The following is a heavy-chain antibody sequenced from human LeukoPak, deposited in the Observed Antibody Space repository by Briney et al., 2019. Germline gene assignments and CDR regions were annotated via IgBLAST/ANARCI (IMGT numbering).Heavy chain of an antibody. D-gene: IGHD2-21*01. Sequence: GGSLRLSCAASGFTFSSYSMNWVRQAPGKGLEWVSSISSSSSYIYYADSVKGRFTVSRDNAKNSLYLQMNSLRAEDTAVYYCARVSHIADDYWGQGTLVTVSS. J-gene: IGHJ4*02. CDR1: GFTFSSYS. V-gene: IGHV3-21*01. CDR2: ISSSSSYI. CDR3: ARVSHIADDY.